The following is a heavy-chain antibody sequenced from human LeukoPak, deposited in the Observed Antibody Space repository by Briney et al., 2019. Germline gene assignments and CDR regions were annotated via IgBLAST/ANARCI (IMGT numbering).Heavy chain of an antibody. CDR1: GFTFSSYS. CDR3: ARDRGSTEFDY. J-gene: IGHJ4*02. D-gene: IGHD1-26*01. V-gene: IGHV3-21*01. CDR2: ISSSSSYI. Sequence: GGSLRLSCAASGFTFSSYSMNWVRQAPGKGLEWVSSISSSSSYIYYADSVKGRFTISRDNAKNTLYLQMNSLRAEDTAVYYCARDRGSTEFDYWGQGTLVTVSS.